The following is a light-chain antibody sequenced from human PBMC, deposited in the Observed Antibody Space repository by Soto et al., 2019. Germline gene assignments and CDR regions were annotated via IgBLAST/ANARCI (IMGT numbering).Light chain of an antibody. J-gene: IGKJ1*01. CDR3: EQYNTYPMT. V-gene: IGKV1-5*03. CDR2: KTS. Sequence: DVQMTQSPSTLSASVGDTVTITCRASQTINSWLAWYQHRPGKGPKLLIYKTSTVEGGVPLRFSGSGSGTESTLTLSPLKPAASATYYCEQYNTYPMTFGQGPK. CDR1: QTINSW.